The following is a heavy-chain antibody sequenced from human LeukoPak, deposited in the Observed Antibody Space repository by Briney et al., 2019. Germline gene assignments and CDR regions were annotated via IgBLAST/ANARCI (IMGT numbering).Heavy chain of an antibody. D-gene: IGHD2-2*02. CDR3: ARGYCSSTYCYSTVRGYYYYMDV. CDR1: GASIASTIYY. CDR2: IYYSGST. Sequence: SETLSLTCSVSGASIASTIYYWGWIRQPPGKGLEWIGNIYYSGSTYYTPSLKSRVIISIDTSKNQFSLKVAAVTAADTAVYYCARGYCSSTYCYSTVRGYYYYMDVWGKGITVTVSS. V-gene: IGHV4-39*07. J-gene: IGHJ6*03.